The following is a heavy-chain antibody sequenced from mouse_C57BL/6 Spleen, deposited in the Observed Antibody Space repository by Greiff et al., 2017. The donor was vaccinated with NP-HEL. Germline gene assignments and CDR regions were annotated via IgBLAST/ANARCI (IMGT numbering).Heavy chain of an antibody. CDR3: ARGGGLGQGFAY. D-gene: IGHD4-1*01. Sequence: QVQLQQSGAELVKPGASVKMSCKASGYTFTSYWITWVKQRPGQGLEWIGDIYPGSGSTNYNEKFKSKATLTVDTSSSTAYMQLSSLTSEDSAVYYCARGGGLGQGFAYWGQGTLVTVSA. CDR2: IYPGSGST. J-gene: IGHJ3*01. CDR1: GYTFTSYW. V-gene: IGHV1-55*01.